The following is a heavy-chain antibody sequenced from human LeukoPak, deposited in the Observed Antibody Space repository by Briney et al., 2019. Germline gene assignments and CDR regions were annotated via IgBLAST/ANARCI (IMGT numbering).Heavy chain of an antibody. J-gene: IGHJ6*02. CDR1: GFTFSSYW. CDR2: IKQDGSEK. Sequence: EGSLRLSCAASGFTFSSYWMSWVRQAPGKGLEWVANIKQDGSEKYYVDSVKGRFTISRDNAKNSLYLQMNSLRAEDTAVYYCARVRPDTIFGVVRYYYYYGMDVWGQGTTVTVSS. V-gene: IGHV3-7*05. CDR3: ARVRPDTIFGVVRYYYYYGMDV. D-gene: IGHD3-3*01.